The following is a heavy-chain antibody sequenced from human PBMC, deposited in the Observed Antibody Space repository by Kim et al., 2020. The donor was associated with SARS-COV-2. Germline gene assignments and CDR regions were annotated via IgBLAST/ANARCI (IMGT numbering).Heavy chain of an antibody. CDR3: AKSAARFFDY. CDR2: T. D-gene: IGHD6-6*01. Sequence: TYYADSVKGRFTISRDNSKNTLYLQMNSLRAEDTAVYYCAKSAARFFDYWGQGTLVTVSS. J-gene: IGHJ4*02. V-gene: IGHV3-23*01.